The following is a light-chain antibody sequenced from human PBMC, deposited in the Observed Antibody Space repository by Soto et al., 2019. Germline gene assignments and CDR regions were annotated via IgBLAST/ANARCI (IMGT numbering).Light chain of an antibody. J-gene: IGLJ2*01. CDR1: YSDVGGYNN. V-gene: IGLV2-14*01. CDR2: KVT. CDR3: TSYTITNVYLV. Sequence: QSALTQPASVSGSPGQSITISCTGTYSDVGGYNNVSWYHQHPAKAPKLIIYKVTIRPSGFSNHFSGSNSGNTASLTISGLQAEDEADYYCTSYTITNVYLVFCGGTQLTVL.